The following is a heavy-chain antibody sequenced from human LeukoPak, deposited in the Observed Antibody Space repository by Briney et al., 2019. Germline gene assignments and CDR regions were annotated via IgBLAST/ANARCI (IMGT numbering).Heavy chain of an antibody. CDR2: ISGSGGRT. CDR1: GFTFSSHG. CDR3: AKGDFYGSGRDYYYYMDV. V-gene: IGHV3-23*01. Sequence: GGSLRLSCGASGFTFSSHGMNWVRQAPGKGLEWVSGISGSGGRTYYADSVKGRFTISRDNSKNTLYLQMNSLRAEDTAVYNCAKGDFYGSGRDYYYYMDVWGKGTTVTISS. D-gene: IGHD3-10*01. J-gene: IGHJ6*03.